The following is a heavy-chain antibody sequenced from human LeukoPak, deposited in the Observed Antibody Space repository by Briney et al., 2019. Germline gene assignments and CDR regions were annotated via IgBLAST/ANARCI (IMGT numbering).Heavy chain of an antibody. Sequence: SETLSLTCTVSGGSISTSNYYWGWIRQPPGKGLEWIGTIYYSGSTYYNPSLKSRVTISVDTSKNQFSLKLTSVTAADTAVYYCARPVPSRLGWFDPWGQGTLVTVSS. CDR2: IYYSGST. D-gene: IGHD1-1*01. CDR1: GGSISTSNYY. V-gene: IGHV4-39*01. CDR3: ARPVPSRLGWFDP. J-gene: IGHJ5*02.